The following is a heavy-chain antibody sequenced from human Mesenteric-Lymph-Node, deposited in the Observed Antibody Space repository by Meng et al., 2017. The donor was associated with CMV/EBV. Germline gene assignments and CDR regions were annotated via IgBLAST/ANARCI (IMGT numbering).Heavy chain of an antibody. Sequence: SETLSLTCAVYGGSFNIYDWNWIRRPPGKGLEWIGKINESGITNYNPSLKSRLTISLDTSKNQFSLQLSSVTAADTVVYFCARGGTYAFDSWGLGNLVTVSS. CDR3: ARGGTYAFDS. CDR1: GGSFNIYD. V-gene: IGHV4-34*01. CDR2: INESGIT. J-gene: IGHJ4*02. D-gene: IGHD1-14*01.